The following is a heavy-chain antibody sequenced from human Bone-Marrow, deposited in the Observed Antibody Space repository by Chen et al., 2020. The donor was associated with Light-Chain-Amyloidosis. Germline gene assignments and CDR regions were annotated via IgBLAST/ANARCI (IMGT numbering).Heavy chain of an antibody. CDR1: GYIFSSHD. CDR2: MKPFNGHG. Sequence: QVQLVQSGAEVKKPGASVRVSCKASGYIFSSHDIIWVRQATGHGLGWMGWMKPFNGHGEYAKIFRGRVTMTRNTATTPAYMELRSLKSEDTAKDFWVGGSFDPLTGRYNSLGPWGQGNPVTGS. J-gene: IGHJ5*02. V-gene: IGHV1-8*01. CDR3: VGGSFDPLTGRYNSLGP. D-gene: IGHD3-9*01.